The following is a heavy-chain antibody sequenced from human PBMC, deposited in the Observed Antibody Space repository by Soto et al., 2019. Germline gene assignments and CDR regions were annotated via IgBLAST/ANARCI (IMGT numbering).Heavy chain of an antibody. CDR1: GGTFNKYA. Sequence: GASVKVSCKASGGTFNKYAISWVRQAPGQGLEWMGGIIPMFGTANYAQKFQGRVTITADESTSTAYMELRSLRSEDTAVYYCARGVHYDSSGYYYFYWGRGTLVTAPQ. CDR3: ARGVHYDSSGYYYFY. V-gene: IGHV1-69*13. D-gene: IGHD3-22*01. J-gene: IGHJ4*02. CDR2: IIPMFGTA.